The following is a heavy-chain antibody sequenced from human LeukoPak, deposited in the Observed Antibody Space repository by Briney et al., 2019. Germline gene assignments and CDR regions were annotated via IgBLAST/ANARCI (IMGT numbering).Heavy chain of an antibody. CDR3: ARWGDGKRFDY. V-gene: IGHV3-33*01. Sequence: PGRSLRLSCAASGFTSSSHGMNWVRQAPGKGLEWVAVIWYDGSNKYYADSVKGRFTISRDNSKNTLYLQMNSLRDEDTAMYYCARWGDGKRFDYWGQGTLVTDSS. J-gene: IGHJ4*02. CDR2: IWYDGSNK. D-gene: IGHD2-21*02. CDR1: GFTSSSHG.